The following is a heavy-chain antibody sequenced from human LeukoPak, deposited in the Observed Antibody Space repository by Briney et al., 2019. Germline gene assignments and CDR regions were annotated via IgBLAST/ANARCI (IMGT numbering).Heavy chain of an antibody. D-gene: IGHD1-14*01. V-gene: IGHV4-30-2*01. Sequence: PSETLSLTCAVSGGSIRSGGYSWSWIRQPPGKGLEWIGNIYHSGSTYYNPSLKSRVTISIDRSKNQFSLNLSSVTAADTAVYYCASGGGSTETFDSWGQGTLVTVSS. CDR1: GGSIRSGGYS. CDR3: ASGGGSTETFDS. CDR2: IYHSGST. J-gene: IGHJ4*01.